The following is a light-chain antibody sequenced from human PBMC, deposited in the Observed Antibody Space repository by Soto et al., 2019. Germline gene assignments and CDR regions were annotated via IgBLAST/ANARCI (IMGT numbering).Light chain of an antibody. CDR2: EVS. Sequence: QSALTQPASVSGSPGQSITISCTGTSSDVGGYIYVSWYQQHPGKAPKLMIHEVSNRPSGVSNRFSGSKSGNTASLTISGLQAEDEADYYCVSYTSSTTYVFGTGTKVTVL. CDR1: SSDVGGYIY. J-gene: IGLJ1*01. V-gene: IGLV2-14*01. CDR3: VSYTSSTTYV.